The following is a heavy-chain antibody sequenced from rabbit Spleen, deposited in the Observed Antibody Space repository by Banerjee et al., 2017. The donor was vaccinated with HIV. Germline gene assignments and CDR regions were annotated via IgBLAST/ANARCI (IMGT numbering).Heavy chain of an antibody. Sequence: QEQLVESGGGLVQPEGSLILTCTASGVSFSSSSYLCWVRQAPGKGLEWIACIEPDSSGFTYFATWAKGRFTISKTSSTTVTLQMTRLTAADTATYFCATYVDYDGDFNLWGQGTLVTVS. CDR1: GVSFSSSSY. CDR3: ATYVDYDGDFNL. CDR2: IEPDSSGFT. V-gene: IGHV1S45*01. J-gene: IGHJ4*01. D-gene: IGHD2-1*01.